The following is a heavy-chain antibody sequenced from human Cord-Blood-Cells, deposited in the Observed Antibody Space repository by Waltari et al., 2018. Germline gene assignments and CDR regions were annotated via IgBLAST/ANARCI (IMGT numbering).Heavy chain of an antibody. CDR2: IRGSGGST. CDR3: AKEGTGWNDAFDI. V-gene: IGHV3-23*01. CDR1: GFTFSSYA. D-gene: IGHD1-1*01. Sequence: EVQLLESGGGLVQPGGSLRLSCAASGFTFSSYAMSWVRRAPGKGLEWVSAIRGSGGSTYYADSVKGRFTISRDNSKNTLYLKMNSLRAEDTAVYYCAKEGTGWNDAFDIWGQGTMVTVSS. J-gene: IGHJ3*02.